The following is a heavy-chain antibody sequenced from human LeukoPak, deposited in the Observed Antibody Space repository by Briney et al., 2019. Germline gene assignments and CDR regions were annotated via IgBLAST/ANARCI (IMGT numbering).Heavy chain of an antibody. V-gene: IGHV3-21*01. CDR1: GFTVSSNY. D-gene: IGHD2-2*01. J-gene: IGHJ5*02. CDR3: ARAPNSDCSSTSCS. CDR2: ISSSSSYI. Sequence: PGGSLRLSCAASGFTVSSNYMSWVRQAPGKGLEWVSSISSSSSYIYYADSVKGRFTISRDNAKNSLYLQMNSLRAEDTAVYYCARAPNSDCSSTSCSWGQGTLVTVSS.